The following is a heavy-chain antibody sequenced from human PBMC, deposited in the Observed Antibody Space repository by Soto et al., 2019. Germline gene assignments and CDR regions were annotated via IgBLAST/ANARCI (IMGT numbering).Heavy chain of an antibody. CDR3: ARNVDSDYYYGMDV. J-gene: IGHJ6*02. D-gene: IGHD5-12*01. Sequence: QVQLQESGPGLVKPSETLSLTCTVSGGSISSYYWSWIRQPPGKGLEWIGYIYYSGSTNYNPSLKSRVTRSVDTSKNQFSLKLSSVTAADTAVYYCARNVDSDYYYGMDVWGQGTTVTVSS. CDR2: IYYSGST. CDR1: GGSISSYY. V-gene: IGHV4-59*01.